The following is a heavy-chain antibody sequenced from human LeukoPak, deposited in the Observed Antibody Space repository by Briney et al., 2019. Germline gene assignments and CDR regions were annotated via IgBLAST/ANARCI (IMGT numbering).Heavy chain of an antibody. D-gene: IGHD4-4*01. CDR3: ATKNDYSNYFDY. J-gene: IGHJ4*02. V-gene: IGHV4-34*01. CDR1: GGSFSGYY. Sequence: TSETLSLTCAVYGGSFSGYYWSWIRQPPGKGLEWIGEINHSGSTNYNPSLKGRVTISVDTSKNQFSLKLSSVTAADTAVYYCATKNDYSNYFDYWGQGTLVTVSS. CDR2: INHSGST.